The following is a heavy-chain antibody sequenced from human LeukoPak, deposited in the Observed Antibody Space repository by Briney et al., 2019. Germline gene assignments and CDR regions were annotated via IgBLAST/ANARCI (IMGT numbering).Heavy chain of an antibody. V-gene: IGHV1-2*02. D-gene: IGHD3-3*01. CDR2: INPNSGGT. CDR3: ARVSDDFWSGYYIMDV. Sequence: ASVKVSCKASGYTFTGYYMHWVRQAPGQGLEWMGWINPNSGGTNYAQKFQGRVTMTRDTSISTAYMELSRLGSDDTAVYYCARVSDDFWSGYYIMDVWGKGTTVTVSS. CDR1: GYTFTGYY. J-gene: IGHJ6*03.